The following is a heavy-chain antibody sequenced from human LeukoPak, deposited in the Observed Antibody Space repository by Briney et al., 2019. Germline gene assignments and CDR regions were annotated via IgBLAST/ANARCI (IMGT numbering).Heavy chain of an antibody. CDR3: ARQGGYCSSTSCSYWYFDL. J-gene: IGHJ2*01. Sequence: SETLSLTCAVYGGSFSGYYWSWIRQPPGKGLEWIGEINHSGSTNYNPSLKSRVTISVDTSKNQFSLKLSSVTAADTAVYYCARQGGYCSSTSCSYWYFDLWGRGTLVTVSS. CDR1: GGSFSGYY. D-gene: IGHD2-2*01. CDR2: INHSGST. V-gene: IGHV4-34*01.